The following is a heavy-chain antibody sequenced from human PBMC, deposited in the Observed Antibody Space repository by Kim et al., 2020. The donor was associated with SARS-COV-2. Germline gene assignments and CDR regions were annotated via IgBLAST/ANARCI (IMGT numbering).Heavy chain of an antibody. CDR3: ARCTVAGPFDY. V-gene: IGHV1-18*01. CDR2: T. D-gene: IGHD6-19*01. J-gene: IGHJ4*02. Sequence: TNYAQKLQGRVTMTTDTSTSTAYMELRSLRSDDTAVYYCARCTVAGPFDYWGQGTLVTVSS.